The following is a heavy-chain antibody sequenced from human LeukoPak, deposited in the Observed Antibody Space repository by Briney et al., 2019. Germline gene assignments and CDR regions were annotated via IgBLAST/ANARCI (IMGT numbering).Heavy chain of an antibody. CDR3: ARDFRTNYYYYMDV. J-gene: IGHJ6*03. CDR2: ISYDGSNE. CDR1: GFTFSSYG. D-gene: IGHD1-14*01. V-gene: IGHV3-30*03. Sequence: GRSLRLSCAASGFTFSSYGMHWVRQAPGKGLEWVAVISYDGSNENYADSVKGRFTISRDNTKNTLYVQMNSLRAEDTALYYCARDFRTNYYYYMDVWGKGTTATVSS.